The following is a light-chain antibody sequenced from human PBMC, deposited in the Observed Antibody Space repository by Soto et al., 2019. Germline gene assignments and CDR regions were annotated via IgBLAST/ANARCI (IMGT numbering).Light chain of an antibody. J-gene: IGKJ1*01. CDR3: QHWVDYMWT. Sequence: DIHLTQSPSTLSASVGDRVTITCRASQSISSWLAWYQQKPGKAPKLLIYKASTLESGGPSRFSGSGSGTEFTLTISSLQPDDFATYYCQHWVDYMWTLGQGTKVEIK. CDR1: QSISSW. CDR2: KAS. V-gene: IGKV1-5*03.